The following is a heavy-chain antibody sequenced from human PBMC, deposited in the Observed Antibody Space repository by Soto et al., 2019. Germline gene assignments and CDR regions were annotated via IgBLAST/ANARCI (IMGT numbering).Heavy chain of an antibody. V-gene: IGHV3-21*01. J-gene: IGHJ6*02. D-gene: IGHD4-17*01. CDR1: GFTFSSYS. CDR2: ISSSSSYI. CDR3: ARERDTRGDYDYYYYGMDV. Sequence: EVQLVESGGGLVKPGGSLRLSCAASGFTFSSYSMNWVRQAPGKGLEWVSSISSSSSYIYYADSVKGRFTISRDNAKNXLXXHMNRLRAEDTAVYCRARERDTRGDYDYYYYGMDVWGQGTTVTVSS.